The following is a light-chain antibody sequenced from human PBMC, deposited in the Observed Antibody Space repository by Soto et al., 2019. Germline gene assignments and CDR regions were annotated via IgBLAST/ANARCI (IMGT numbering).Light chain of an antibody. V-gene: IGKV2-28*01. CDR1: QSLLHSNGYNY. CDR3: MQALQTIT. J-gene: IGKJ5*01. CDR2: LGS. Sequence: DIVMTQSPLSLPVTPGEPASISCRSSQSLLHSNGYNYLDWYLQKPGQSQQLLIYLGSNRASGVPDRFSGSGSGPDFTLKISGVEAEDVGVYYGMQALQTITFGQGTRLEIK.